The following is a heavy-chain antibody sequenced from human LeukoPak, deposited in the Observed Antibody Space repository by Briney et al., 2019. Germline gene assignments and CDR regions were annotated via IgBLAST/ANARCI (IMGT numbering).Heavy chain of an antibody. Sequence: GGSLRLSCAVSEFPFSKAWMSWVRQAPGKGLEWVAVISYDGSNKYYADSVKGRFTISRDNSKNTLYLQMNSLRAEDTAVYYCARDLDYGDSLDYWGQGTLVTVSS. CDR1: EFPFSKAW. CDR3: ARDLDYGDSLDY. CDR2: ISYDGSNK. V-gene: IGHV3-30-3*01. D-gene: IGHD4-17*01. J-gene: IGHJ4*02.